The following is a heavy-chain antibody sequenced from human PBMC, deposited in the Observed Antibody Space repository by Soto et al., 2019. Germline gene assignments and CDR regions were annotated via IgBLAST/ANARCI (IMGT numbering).Heavy chain of an antibody. CDR1: GFTFSDYY. Sequence: PGGSLRLSCAASGFTFSDYYMSWIRQAPGKGLEWVSYISSSGSPIYYADSVKGRFTISRDNAKNSLYLQMNSLRAEDTAVYYCARHFVPYQCSGGSCYFGYWGQGTLVTVSS. V-gene: IGHV3-11*01. CDR2: ISSSGSPI. D-gene: IGHD2-15*01. CDR3: ARHFVPYQCSGGSCYFGY. J-gene: IGHJ4*02.